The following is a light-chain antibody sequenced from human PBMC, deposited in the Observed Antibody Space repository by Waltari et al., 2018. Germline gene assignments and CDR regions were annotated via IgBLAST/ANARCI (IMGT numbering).Light chain of an antibody. J-gene: IGLJ1*01. CDR1: SLRKFY. Sequence: SSDLTQDPAVSVALGQPVRITCQGDSLRKFYATWYQQKPGQAPKLVISGKNNRPSGISDRFSGSRSGNTASLTITGAQAEDEADFYCHSRDSSGNHYIFGTGTTVTV. V-gene: IGLV3-19*01. CDR2: GKN. CDR3: HSRDSSGNHYI.